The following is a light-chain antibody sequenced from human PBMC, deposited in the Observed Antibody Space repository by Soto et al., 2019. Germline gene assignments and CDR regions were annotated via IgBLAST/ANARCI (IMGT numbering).Light chain of an antibody. CDR1: QSVSSY. V-gene: IGKV3-11*01. J-gene: IGKJ4*01. CDR2: DAS. CDR3: QQPSNWAPLT. Sequence: EIVLTQSPATLSLSPGERATLSCRASQSVSSYLAWYQQTPGQAPRLLIYDASNRATGIPARFSGSGSGTDFTLTISSLEPEDFAVYYCQQPSNWAPLTFGGGTKVEIK.